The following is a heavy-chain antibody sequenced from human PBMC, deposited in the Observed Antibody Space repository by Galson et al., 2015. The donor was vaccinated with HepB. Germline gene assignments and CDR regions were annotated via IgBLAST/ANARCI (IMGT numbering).Heavy chain of an antibody. J-gene: IGHJ4*02. CDR2: IKQDGSEK. D-gene: IGHD3-16*01. V-gene: IGHV3-7*03. Sequence: SLRLSCAASGFTFRNYLIGWVRQAAGKGLGWVANIKQDGSEKPDVDSVKGRFTISRDNAKGSLYLEMNSLRAEDTAVYYCARDPYGGWDYWGQGMLVTVSS. CDR1: GFTFRNYL. CDR3: ARDPYGGWDY.